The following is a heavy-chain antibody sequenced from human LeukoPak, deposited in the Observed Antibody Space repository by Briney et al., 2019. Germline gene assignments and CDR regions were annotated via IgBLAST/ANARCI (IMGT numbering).Heavy chain of an antibody. CDR1: GGSISSSSYY. CDR2: IYYSGST. CDR3: ATKGAYSSPDHDAFDI. Sequence: SETLSLTCTVSGGSISSSSYYWGWIRQPPGKGLEWIGSIYYSGSTYYNPSLKSRVTISVGTSKNQFSLKLSSVTAADTAVYYCATKGAYSSPDHDAFDIWGQGTMVTVSS. V-gene: IGHV4-39*01. D-gene: IGHD6-13*01. J-gene: IGHJ3*02.